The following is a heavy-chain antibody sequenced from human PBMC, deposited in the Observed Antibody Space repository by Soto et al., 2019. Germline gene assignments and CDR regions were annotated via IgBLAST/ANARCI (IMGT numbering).Heavy chain of an antibody. D-gene: IGHD2-15*01. CDR3: ASQGYCRDLRCYWSTGFWSFDL. Sequence: QVQLQQWGAGLLKPSDTLSLTCAVYGGSFSYYYWTWVRQPPGKGLEWIGEINHNGSASYNPSLKSRLTMSLDTSNNQFSLRLSSVTAADTAVYYCASQGYCRDLRCYWSTGFWSFDLWGRGTLVTVSS. J-gene: IGHJ2*01. V-gene: IGHV4-34*01. CDR2: INHNGSA. CDR1: GGSFSYYY.